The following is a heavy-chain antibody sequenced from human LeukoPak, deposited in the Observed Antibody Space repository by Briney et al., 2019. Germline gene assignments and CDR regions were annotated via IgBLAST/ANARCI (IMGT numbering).Heavy chain of an antibody. CDR2: INHSGST. D-gene: IGHD1-26*01. CDR3: ARGRGVGATWAGFDY. Sequence: SETLSLTCAVYGGSFSGYYWSWIRQPPGKGLEWIGEINHSGSTNHNPSLKSRVTISVDTSKNQFSLKLSSVTAADTAVYYCARGRGVGATWAGFDYWGQGTLVTVSS. J-gene: IGHJ4*02. CDR1: GGSFSGYY. V-gene: IGHV4-34*01.